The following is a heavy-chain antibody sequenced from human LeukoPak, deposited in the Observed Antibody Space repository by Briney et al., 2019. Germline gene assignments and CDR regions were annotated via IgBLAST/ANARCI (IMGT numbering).Heavy chain of an antibody. J-gene: IGHJ3*02. D-gene: IGHD3-10*01. CDR1: GYSFTSYW. CDR2: IYPGDSDT. V-gene: IGHV5-51*01. Sequence: GESLKISCKGSGYSFTSYWIGWVRQMPGKGLEWMGIIYPGDSDTRYSPSFQGQVTISADKSISTAYLQWSSLKDSDTAMYYCARPRTYYYGSGSPDAFDIWGQGTMVTVSS. CDR3: ARPRTYYYGSGSPDAFDI.